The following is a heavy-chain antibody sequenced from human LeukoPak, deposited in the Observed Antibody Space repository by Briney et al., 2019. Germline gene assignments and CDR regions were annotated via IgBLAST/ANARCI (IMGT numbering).Heavy chain of an antibody. J-gene: IGHJ4*02. CDR1: GGTFSSYA. V-gene: IGHV1-69*05. D-gene: IGHD2-15*01. Sequence: SVKVSCKASGGTFSSYAISWVRQAPGQGLEWMGRIIPIFGTANYAQKSQGRVTITTDESTSTAYMELSSLRSEDTAVYYCARDVGYCSGGSCSIHPGGDYWGQGTLVTVSS. CDR2: IIPIFGTA. CDR3: ARDVGYCSGGSCSIHPGGDY.